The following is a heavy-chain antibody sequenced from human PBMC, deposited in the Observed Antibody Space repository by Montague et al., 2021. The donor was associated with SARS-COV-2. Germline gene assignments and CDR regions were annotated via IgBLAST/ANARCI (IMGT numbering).Heavy chain of an antibody. D-gene: IGHD4-17*01. CDR3: ARGRTVTTFYYYYGMDV. J-gene: IGHJ6*02. CDR1: GGSFSGYY. CDR2: INHGGST. V-gene: IGHV4-34*01. Sequence: SETLSLTCAVYGGSFSGYYWSWIRQPPGKGLEWIGEINHGGSTXXXPSXXXRVTISVDTSKNQFSLKLSSVTAADTAVYYCARGRTVTTFYYYYGMDVWGQGTTVTVSS.